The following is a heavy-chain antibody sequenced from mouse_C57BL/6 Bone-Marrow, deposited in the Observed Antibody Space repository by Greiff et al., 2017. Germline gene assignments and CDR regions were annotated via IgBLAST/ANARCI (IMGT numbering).Heavy chain of an antibody. CDR1: GYSITSGYD. CDR3: ASGRGSSGYYFDY. J-gene: IGHJ2*01. D-gene: IGHD3-2*02. CDR2: ISYSGST. V-gene: IGHV3-1*01. Sequence: VQLKESGPGMVKPSQSLSLTCTVTGYSITSGYDWHWIRHFPGNKLEWMGYISYSGSTNYNPSLKSRISITHDTSKNHFFLKLNSVTTEDTATYYCASGRGSSGYYFDYWGQGTTLTVSS.